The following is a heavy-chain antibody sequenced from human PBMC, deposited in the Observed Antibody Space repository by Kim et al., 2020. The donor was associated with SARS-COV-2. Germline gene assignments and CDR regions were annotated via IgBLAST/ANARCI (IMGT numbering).Heavy chain of an antibody. CDR2: ISWNSGSM. V-gene: IGHV3-9*01. CDR3: AKGDSGYDLNYFDY. Sequence: GGSLRLSCAASGFTFDDYAMHWVRQAPGKGLEWVSGISWNSGSMGYADSVKGRFTISRDNAKNSLYLQMNSLRADDTALYYCAKGDSGYDLNYFDYWGQGTLFTVSS. J-gene: IGHJ4*02. D-gene: IGHD5-12*01. CDR1: GFTFDDYA.